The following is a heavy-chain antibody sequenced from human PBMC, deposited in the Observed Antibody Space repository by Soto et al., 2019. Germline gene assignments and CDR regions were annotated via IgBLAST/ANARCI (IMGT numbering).Heavy chain of an antibody. D-gene: IGHD1-26*01. Sequence: QVQLGQSGAEVKKPGASVKVSCKASGYTFTSYGISWVRQAPGPGLEWMGWISAYNGNTNYAQKLQGRVTMTTDTATSTAYMELSSLRSDDSAVYYCAMASGSSYWFGPWGEGRLVSVSS. J-gene: IGHJ5*02. V-gene: IGHV1-18*01. CDR3: AMASGSSYWFGP. CDR1: GYTFTSYG. CDR2: ISAYNGNT.